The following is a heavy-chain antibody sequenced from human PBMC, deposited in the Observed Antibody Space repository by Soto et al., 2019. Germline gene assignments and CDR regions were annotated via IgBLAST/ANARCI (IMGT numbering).Heavy chain of an antibody. Sequence: SETLSLTCTVSGGSVSSGSYYWRWIRQPPGKGLECIGYIYYSGSTNYNPSLKSRVTISVDTSKNQFSLKLISVTAADTAKYFCAREGNLGRWLQPLDFWGQGTLVTVSS. CDR2: IYYSGST. D-gene: IGHD5-12*01. V-gene: IGHV4-61*01. J-gene: IGHJ4*02. CDR3: AREGNLGRWLQPLDF. CDR1: GGSVSSGSYY.